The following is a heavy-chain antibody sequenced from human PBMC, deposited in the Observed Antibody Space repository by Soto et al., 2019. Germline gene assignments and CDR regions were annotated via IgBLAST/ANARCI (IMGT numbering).Heavy chain of an antibody. CDR2: IYYSGST. Sequence: SETLSLTCTVSGGSISSYYWSWIRQPPGKGLEWIGYIYYSGSTNYNPSLKSRVTISVDTSKNQFSLKLSSVTAADTAVYYCARGGIGYCSGGSCLRFDPWGQGTLVTVSS. CDR3: ARGGIGYCSGGSCLRFDP. V-gene: IGHV4-59*01. D-gene: IGHD2-15*01. CDR1: GGSISSYY. J-gene: IGHJ5*02.